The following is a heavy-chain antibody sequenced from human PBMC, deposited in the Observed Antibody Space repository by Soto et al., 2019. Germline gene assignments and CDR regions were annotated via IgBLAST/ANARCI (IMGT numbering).Heavy chain of an antibody. J-gene: IGHJ6*02. CDR1: GGSLSNYG. CDR3: ARGDATKIVVTTYYAMDV. CDR2: IIPVFGTA. D-gene: IGHD4-17*01. V-gene: IGHV1-69*12. Sequence: QVQLVQSGAEVKKPGSSVKVSCKASGGSLSNYGISWVRQAPGQGLEWMGGIIPVFGTANYAQKFQGRVTMTADESTNIVYMGVTSLRSEATAVYYCARGDATKIVVTTYYAMDVWGQGTTVTVSS.